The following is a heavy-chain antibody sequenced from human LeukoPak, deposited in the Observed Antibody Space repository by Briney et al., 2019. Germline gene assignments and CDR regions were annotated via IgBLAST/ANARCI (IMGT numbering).Heavy chain of an antibody. D-gene: IGHD3-22*01. J-gene: IGHJ5*02. V-gene: IGHV4-59*08. CDR2: IYYSGST. CDR3: ARLSLFEDSSGWFDP. Sequence: SETLSLTCTVSGGSISSYYWSWIRQSPGKGLEWIGYIYYSGSTNYNPSLKSRVTISVDTSKNQFSLKLSSVTAADTAVYYCARLSLFEDSSGWFDPWGQGTLVTVYS. CDR1: GGSISSYY.